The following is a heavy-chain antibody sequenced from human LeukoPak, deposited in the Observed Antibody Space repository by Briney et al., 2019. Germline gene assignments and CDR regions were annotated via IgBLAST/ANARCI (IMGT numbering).Heavy chain of an antibody. Sequence: GWSVRLSCAGCVLTLSSNYMSWVRQAPGKGVEGVAVIYSGGSTYYEASVKGRFTISRDNSKNTLYLKMNSLRAEDTAVYYCARVSAYSSSWYGTSIVPVCYFDYWGQGTLVTVSS. CDR1: VLTLSSNY. V-gene: IGHV3-66*01. CDR2: IYSGGST. D-gene: IGHD6-13*01. CDR3: ARVSAYSSSWYGTSIVPVCYFDY. J-gene: IGHJ4*02.